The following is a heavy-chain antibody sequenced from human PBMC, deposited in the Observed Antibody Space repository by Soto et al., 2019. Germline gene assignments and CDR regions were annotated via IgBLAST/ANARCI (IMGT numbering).Heavy chain of an antibody. Sequence: PSQTLSLTCAISGDSVSDSSVSWNWIRQSPSRGLERLGRTNYGSKWSYAYAESVRSRITINADTSKNQFSLHLNSVTAEDTAVYYCARDTRITMIVVVITTNYYYGMDVWGQGTTVTVSS. V-gene: IGHV6-1*01. D-gene: IGHD3-22*01. J-gene: IGHJ6*02. CDR3: ARDTRITMIVVVITTNYYYGMDV. CDR2: TNYGSKWSY. CDR1: GDSVSDSSVS.